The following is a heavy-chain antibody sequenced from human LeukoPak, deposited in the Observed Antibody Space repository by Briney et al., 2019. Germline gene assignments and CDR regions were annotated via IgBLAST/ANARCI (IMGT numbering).Heavy chain of an antibody. CDR3: AAFLSGTYWYFDY. V-gene: IGHV4-4*07. Sequence: PSETLSLTCTVSGDSISSYYWSWIRQPAERGLDWLDHIYTSGTTNSYTSGSTDYNPSLKSRVTISLDRSKNQFSLKLSSVTAADTAVYYCAAFLSGTYWYFDYWGQGALVTVSS. D-gene: IGHD1-26*01. CDR2: IYTSGTTNSYTSGST. CDR1: GDSISSYY. J-gene: IGHJ4*02.